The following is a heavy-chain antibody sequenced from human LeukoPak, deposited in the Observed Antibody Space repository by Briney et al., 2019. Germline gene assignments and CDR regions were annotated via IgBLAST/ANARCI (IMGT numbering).Heavy chain of an antibody. D-gene: IGHD6-13*01. Sequence: GGSLRLSCSASGFTFSSYAMHWVRQAPGKGLEYVSAISSNGRSTYHADSVKGRFTVSRDNSKNTLYLQMSSLRDKDTAVYYCVKDLRNIAAEGTPDYWGQGTLV. J-gene: IGHJ4*02. CDR1: GFTFSSYA. CDR2: ISSNGRST. CDR3: VKDLRNIAAEGTPDY. V-gene: IGHV3-64D*06.